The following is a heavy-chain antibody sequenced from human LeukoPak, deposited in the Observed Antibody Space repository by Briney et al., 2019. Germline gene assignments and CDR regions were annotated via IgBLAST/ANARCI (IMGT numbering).Heavy chain of an antibody. V-gene: IGHV1-18*01. J-gene: IGHJ4*02. CDR2: ISAYNGNT. CDR1: GYTFRSYG. D-gene: IGHD6-13*01. CDR3: VRSQWSSWFFDY. Sequence: ASVKVSCKASGYTFRSYGISWVRQAPGQGLEWMGWISAYNGNTNHVQKFKGRVTMTTDTSTGTAYMELRSLRSGDTAVYYCVRSQWSSWFFDYWGQGTLVTVSA.